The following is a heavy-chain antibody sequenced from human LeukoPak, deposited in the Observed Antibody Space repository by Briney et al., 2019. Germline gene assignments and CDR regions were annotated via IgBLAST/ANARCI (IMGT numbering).Heavy chain of an antibody. J-gene: IGHJ6*03. V-gene: IGHV1-2*02. D-gene: IGHD5-18*01. Sequence: GASVKVSCKTSGYTFTGYYMHWVRQAPGQGLEWMGWINPNSGGTNYAQKFQGRVTMTRDTSISTAYMELSSLRSEDTAVYYCARGLWIQLWLTGYYYYYMDVWGKGTTVTISS. CDR3: ARGLWIQLWLTGYYYYYMDV. CDR2: INPNSGGT. CDR1: GYTFTGYY.